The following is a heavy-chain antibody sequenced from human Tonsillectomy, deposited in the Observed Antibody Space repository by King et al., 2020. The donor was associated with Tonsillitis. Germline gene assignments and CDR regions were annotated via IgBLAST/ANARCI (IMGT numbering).Heavy chain of an antibody. CDR2: LYWNDDP. CDR1: AFSLRPSCVG. CDR3: ADRPGGATFFDY. V-gene: IGHV2-5*01. J-gene: IGHJ4*02. D-gene: IGHD1-26*01. Sequence: PLKASGPPLVTPPQTLTLPCTFSAFSLRPSCVGVGWLRQPPGQALAWLALLYWNDDPRYRPSLQSRLTLTTDTSKNQVVLTMTNRAPVDTATYYGADRPGGATFFDYWGQGTLGTGAS.